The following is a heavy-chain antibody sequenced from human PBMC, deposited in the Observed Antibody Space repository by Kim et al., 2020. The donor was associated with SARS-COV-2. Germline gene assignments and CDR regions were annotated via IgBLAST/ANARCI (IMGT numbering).Heavy chain of an antibody. CDR1: GYTFTSYG. CDR3: ARDGVLRGGPYYYYGMDV. J-gene: IGHJ6*02. V-gene: IGHV1-18*01. D-gene: IGHD3-10*01. CDR2: ISAYNGNT. Sequence: ASVKVSCKASGYTFTSYGISWVRQAPGQGLEWMGWISAYNGNTNYAQKLQGRVTMTTDTSTSTAYMELRSLRSDDTAVYYCARDGVLRGGPYYYYGMDVWGQGTTVTVSS.